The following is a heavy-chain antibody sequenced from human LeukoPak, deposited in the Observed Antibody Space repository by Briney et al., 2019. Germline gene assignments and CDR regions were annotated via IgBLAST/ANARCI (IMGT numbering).Heavy chain of an antibody. CDR2: INSDGSST. V-gene: IGHV3-74*01. D-gene: IGHD6-19*01. CDR1: GFTFSSYW. CDR3: ARDKGIAVAYDY. J-gene: IGHJ4*02. Sequence: PGGSLRLSCAASGFTFSSYWMHWVRQAPGKGLVWVSRINSDGSSTSYADSVKGRFTISRDDAKNTLYLQMNSLRAEDTAVYYCARDKGIAVAYDYWGQGTLVTVSS.